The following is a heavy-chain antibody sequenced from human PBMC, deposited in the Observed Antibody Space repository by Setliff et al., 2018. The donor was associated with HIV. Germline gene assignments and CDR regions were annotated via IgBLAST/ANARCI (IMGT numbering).Heavy chain of an antibody. V-gene: IGHV3-30-3*01. J-gene: IGHJ4*02. CDR2: ISYDGSNK. CDR3: AQITVMGY. D-gene: IGHD4-4*01. Sequence: PGGSLRLSCAASGFTFSSYAIHWVRQAPGKGLEWVAVISYDGSNKYYADSVKGRFTISRDNAKNSLYLQMNSLRAEDTAVYYCAQITVMGYWGQGTLVTVSS. CDR1: GFTFSSYA.